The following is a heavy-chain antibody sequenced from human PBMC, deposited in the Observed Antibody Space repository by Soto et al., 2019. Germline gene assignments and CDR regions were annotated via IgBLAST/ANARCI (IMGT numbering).Heavy chain of an antibody. CDR3: ARDRYHLAARRIYYYGRDD. J-gene: IGHJ6*02. D-gene: IGHD6-6*01. V-gene: IGHV1-69*13. CDR2: IIPIFGTA. CDR1: GGTFSSYA. Sequence: SVKVSCKASGGTFSSYAISWVRQAPGQGLEWMGGIIPIFGTANYAQKFQGRVTITADESTSTAYMELSSLRSEDTAVYYCARDRYHLAARRIYYYGRDDWVHGTRVTVSS.